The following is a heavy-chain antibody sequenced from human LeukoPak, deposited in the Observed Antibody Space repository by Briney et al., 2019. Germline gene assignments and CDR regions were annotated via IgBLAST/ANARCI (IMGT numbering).Heavy chain of an antibody. CDR1: GYTFTTNG. J-gene: IGHJ4*02. Sequence: ASVKVSCKASGYTFTTNGISWVRQAPGQGLEWMGWINPNSGGTNYAQKFQGRVTMTRDTSISTAYMELSRLRSDDTAVYYCARDAYDILTGYYKAPYYFDYWGQGTLVTVSS. D-gene: IGHD3-9*01. CDR3: ARDAYDILTGYYKAPYYFDY. V-gene: IGHV1-2*02. CDR2: INPNSGGT.